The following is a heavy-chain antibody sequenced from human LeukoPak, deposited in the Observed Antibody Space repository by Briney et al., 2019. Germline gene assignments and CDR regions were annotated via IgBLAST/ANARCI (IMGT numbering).Heavy chain of an antibody. D-gene: IGHD3-16*01. CDR2: IYSGGST. J-gene: IGHJ6*02. CDR3: ARNQQLGGHSYYYYGMDV. V-gene: IGHV3-53*01. CDR1: GFTVSNNY. Sequence: SGGSLRLSCAASGFTVSNNYMIWVRQAPGKGLEWVSLIYSGGSTYYSDSVRGRFATSRDNSKNTLYLQMNSLRADDTAIYYCARNQQLGGHSYYYYGMDVWGQGTTVTVSS.